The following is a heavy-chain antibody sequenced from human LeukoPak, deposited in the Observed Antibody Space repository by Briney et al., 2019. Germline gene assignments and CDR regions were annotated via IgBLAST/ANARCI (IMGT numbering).Heavy chain of an antibody. D-gene: IGHD3-10*01. Sequence: ASVKVSCKASGGTFSGYAISWVRQAPGQGLEWMGGIIPIFGTANYAQKFQGRVTITADESTSTAYMELSSLRSEDTAVYYCARCYGSGSYYTDYWGQGTLVTVSS. CDR3: ARCYGSGSYYTDY. J-gene: IGHJ4*02. V-gene: IGHV1-69*13. CDR2: IIPIFGTA. CDR1: GGTFSGYA.